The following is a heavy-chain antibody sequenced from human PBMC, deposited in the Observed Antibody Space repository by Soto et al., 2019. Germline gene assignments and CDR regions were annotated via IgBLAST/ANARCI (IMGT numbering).Heavy chain of an antibody. D-gene: IGHD3-22*01. J-gene: IGHJ4*02. Sequence: QVQLQESGPGLVKPSQTLSLTCTVSGGSISSGGYYWSWIRQHPGKGLEWIGYIYYSGSTYYNPSPKSRVTIPVDASKNRFSLKLSSVTAADTAVYYCARGRGGYYLDYWGQGTLVTVSS. V-gene: IGHV4-31*03. CDR2: IYYSGST. CDR3: ARGRGGYYLDY. CDR1: GGSISSGGYY.